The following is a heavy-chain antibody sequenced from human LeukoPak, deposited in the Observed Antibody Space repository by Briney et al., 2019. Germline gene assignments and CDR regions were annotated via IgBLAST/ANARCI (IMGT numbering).Heavy chain of an antibody. CDR3: ARSSGSYYLLDFDY. D-gene: IGHD1-26*01. CDR2: IIPILGIA. CDR1: GGTFSSYA. Sequence: SVKVSCKASGGTFSSYAISWVRQAPGQGLEWMGRIIPILGIANYAQKFQGRVTITADKSTSTAYMELSSLRSEDTAVYYCARSSGSYYLLDFDYWGQGTLVTVSS. V-gene: IGHV1-69*04. J-gene: IGHJ4*02.